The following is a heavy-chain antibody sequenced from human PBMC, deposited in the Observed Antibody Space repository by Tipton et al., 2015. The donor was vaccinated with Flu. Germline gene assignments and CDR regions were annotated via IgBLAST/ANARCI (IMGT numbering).Heavy chain of an antibody. D-gene: IGHD3-10*02. CDR3: ARHTGDSVRGVVDY. CDR1: GGSIGSFY. Sequence: TLSLTCTVSGGSIGSFYWGWIRQPPGKGLEWIGSIYHSGTTYYNPSLKSRLTISVDTSKNQFSLKLNSVTAADTAVYYCARHTGDSVRGVVDYWGQGTLVTVSS. CDR2: IYHSGTT. J-gene: IGHJ4*02. V-gene: IGHV4-59*08.